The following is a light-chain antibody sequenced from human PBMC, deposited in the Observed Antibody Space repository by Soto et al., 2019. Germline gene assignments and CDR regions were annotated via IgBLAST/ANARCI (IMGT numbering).Light chain of an antibody. V-gene: IGKV1-5*01. CDR3: QQYNSYGWT. J-gene: IGKJ1*01. CDR1: QTTSIW. Sequence: DIQMTQSPSTLSGSVGDRVTITCRASQTTSIWLAWYQQKPGKAPKLLIYDASNLESGVPSRFSGSGSGTEFTLTISSLQPDDFATYYCQQYNSYGWTFGQGTKVDIK. CDR2: DAS.